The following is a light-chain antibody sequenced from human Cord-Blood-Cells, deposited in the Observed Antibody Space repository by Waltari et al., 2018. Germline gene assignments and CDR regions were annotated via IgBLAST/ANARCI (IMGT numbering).Light chain of an antibody. CDR2: GAS. CDR3: QQYNNWPAT. Sequence: EIVMTQSPATLSLSPAEIATLTCRASQSVSSNLAWYQQKPGQAPKLLIYGASNRATGIPARFSGSGSGTEFTLTISSLQSEDFAVYYCQQYNNWPATFGQGTKLEIK. V-gene: IGKV3-15*01. CDR1: QSVSSN. J-gene: IGKJ2*01.